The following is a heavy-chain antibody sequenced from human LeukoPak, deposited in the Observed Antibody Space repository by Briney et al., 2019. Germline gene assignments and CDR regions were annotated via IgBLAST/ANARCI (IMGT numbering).Heavy chain of an antibody. J-gene: IGHJ5*02. CDR3: AKEYDLWHEQGNWFDT. CDR1: GFSFSTYS. Sequence: PGGSLRLSCTTSGFSFSTYSMSWVRQAPGKGLEWVSAINDDTPYYTDSVRGRFTASRDKSRDTLYLHLNSLRAEDTAIYYCAKEYDLWHEQGNWFDTWGQGVLVTVSS. CDR2: INDDTP. V-gene: IGHV3-23*01. D-gene: IGHD3-3*01.